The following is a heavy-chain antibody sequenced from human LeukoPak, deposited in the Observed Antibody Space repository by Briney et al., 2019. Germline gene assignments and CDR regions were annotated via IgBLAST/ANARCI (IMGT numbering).Heavy chain of an antibody. CDR3: ARIPQRVPHNWFDP. CDR1: GYTFTSYD. D-gene: IGHD6-25*01. V-gene: IGHV1-8*01. J-gene: IGHJ5*02. CDR2: MNPHNGNT. Sequence: WASVKVSCKASGYTFTSYDINWVRQATGQGLEWMGWMNPHNGNTGYAQKFQARVTMTRNTSISTAYMELSSLRSDDTAVYYCARIPQRVPHNWFDPWGQGTLVTVSS.